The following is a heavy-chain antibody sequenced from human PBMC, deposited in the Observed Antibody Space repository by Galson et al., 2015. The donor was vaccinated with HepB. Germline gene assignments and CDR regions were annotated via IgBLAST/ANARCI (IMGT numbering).Heavy chain of an antibody. J-gene: IGHJ3*02. CDR3: AADPELGIATSHI. Sequence: SLRLSCAASGFTFSSYWMSWVRQAPGKGLEWVANINQGGGEKNYVDSVRGRFTISRDNARNSLYLQMNSLRAEDTAVYYCAADPELGIATSHICGQGTVVTVSP. CDR1: GFTFSSYW. D-gene: IGHD1-14*01. V-gene: IGHV3-7*01. CDR2: INQGGGEK.